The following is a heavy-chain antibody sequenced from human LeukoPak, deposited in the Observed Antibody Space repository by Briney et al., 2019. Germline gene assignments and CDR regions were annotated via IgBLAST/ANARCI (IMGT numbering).Heavy chain of an antibody. Sequence: GRSLRLSCAASGFTFSSYGMHWVRQAPGKGLEWVAVIWYDGSNKYYADSVKGRFTISRDNSKNTPYLQMNSLRAEDTAVYYCAREPDIVVVPAAMFFDYWGQGTLVTVSS. CDR2: IWYDGSNK. J-gene: IGHJ4*02. CDR1: GFTFSSYG. V-gene: IGHV3-33*01. D-gene: IGHD2-2*01. CDR3: AREPDIVVVPAAMFFDY.